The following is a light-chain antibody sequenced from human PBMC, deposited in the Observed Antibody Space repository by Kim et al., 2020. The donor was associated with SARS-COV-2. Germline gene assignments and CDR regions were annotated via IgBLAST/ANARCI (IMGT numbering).Light chain of an antibody. V-gene: IGLV2-8*01. CDR2: EVS. CDR1: SSDVGGYNY. J-gene: IGLJ2*01. Sequence: HILTNSFTGTSSDVGGYNYVSGYQKHPGTPPKLMIYEVSKRPSGVPDRFSGSKSGNTASLTVSGLQAEDEADYYCSSYAGSNKMVFGGGTQLTVL. CDR3: SSYAGSNKMV.